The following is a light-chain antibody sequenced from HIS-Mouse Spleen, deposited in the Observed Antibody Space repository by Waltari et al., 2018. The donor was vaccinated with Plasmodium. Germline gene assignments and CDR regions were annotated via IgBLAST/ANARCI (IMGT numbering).Light chain of an antibody. CDR1: QSVSSN. CDR2: GAS. V-gene: IGKV3-15*01. J-gene: IGKJ3*01. Sequence: EIVMTQSPATLSVSPGERANLSCRASQSVSSNLAWYQQKPGQAPRLLIYGASTRATGIPARYSDSGSGTEFTLTISSLQSEDFAVYYCQQYNNWSFTFGPGTKVDIK. CDR3: QQYNNWSFT.